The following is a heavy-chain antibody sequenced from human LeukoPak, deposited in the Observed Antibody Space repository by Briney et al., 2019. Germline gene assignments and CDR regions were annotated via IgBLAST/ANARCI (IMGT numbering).Heavy chain of an antibody. D-gene: IGHD6-19*01. V-gene: IGHV1-2*02. CDR2: INPNSGGT. Sequence: GASVKVSCKASGYTFTSYGISWVRQAPGQGLEWMGWINPNSGGTNYAQKFQGRVTMTRGTSISTAYMELSRLRSDDTAVYYCARNVEVAVAGTDWFDPWGQGTLVTVSS. CDR3: ARNVEVAVAGTDWFDP. J-gene: IGHJ5*02. CDR1: GYTFTSYG.